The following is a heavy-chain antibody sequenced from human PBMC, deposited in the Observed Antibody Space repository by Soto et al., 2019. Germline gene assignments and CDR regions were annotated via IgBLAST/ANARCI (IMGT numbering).Heavy chain of an antibody. CDR2: IYPDESDT. V-gene: IGHV5-51*01. Sequence: PWESMKICCKGFGYRCIEFCIGWVRQMPGKGLEWMAIIYPDESDTRYSPSFQGQVTISADNSISTAYLQWSSLKASDTAMYYCVRMGFSGGGYLSYYYYGMDIWGQGTTVTVS. D-gene: IGHD5-12*01. CDR1: GYRCIEFC. CDR3: VRMGFSGGGYLSYYYYGMDI. J-gene: IGHJ6*02.